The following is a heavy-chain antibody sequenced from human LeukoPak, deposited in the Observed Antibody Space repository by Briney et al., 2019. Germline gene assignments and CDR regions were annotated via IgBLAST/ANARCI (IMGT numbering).Heavy chain of an antibody. CDR3: VRESLNFDC. J-gene: IGHJ4*02. CDR1: GDSVSSNRAA. CDR2: TYYRSKWYT. V-gene: IGHV6-1*01. Sequence: SRTLSLTCAISGDSVSSNRAAWNWIRQSPSRGLEWLGRTYYRSKWYTDSAVSVKSRITISADTSKNQFSLQLNSVTPEDTAVYYCVRESLNFDCWGQGTLVTVSS.